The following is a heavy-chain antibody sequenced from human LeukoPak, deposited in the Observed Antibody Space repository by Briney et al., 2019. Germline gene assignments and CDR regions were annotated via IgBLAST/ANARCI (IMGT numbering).Heavy chain of an antibody. J-gene: IGHJ4*02. CDR2: MSGGGGST. CDR3: AKDRGYCTRTSCYYFDY. Sequence: PGGSLRLSCAASGFTFSSYGMSWGRQAPGKRLGGVSVMSGGGGSTYYADSVKGRFTNSRDNSTNTLYLQMNSLRADDTAVYYCAKDRGYCTRTSCYYFDYWGQGTLVTVSS. CDR1: GFTFSSYG. D-gene: IGHD2-2*01. V-gene: IGHV3-23*01.